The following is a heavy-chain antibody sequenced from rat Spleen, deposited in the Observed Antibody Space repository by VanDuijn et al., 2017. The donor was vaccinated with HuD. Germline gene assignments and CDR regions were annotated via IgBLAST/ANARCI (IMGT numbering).Heavy chain of an antibody. CDR2: ITNTGGSI. CDR1: GFTFSSYW. CDR3: TRPLPRYNYDWFDY. J-gene: IGHJ3*01. Sequence: EVQLVETGGGLVQPGRSLKLSCVASGFTFSSYWMTWIRQAPGKGLEWVASITNTGGSIYYPDSVKGRFTISRDNAKSTLYLQMNSLRSEDTANYYCTRPLPRYNYDWFDYWGQGTRVTVSS. V-gene: IGHV5-31*01. D-gene: IGHD1-4*01.